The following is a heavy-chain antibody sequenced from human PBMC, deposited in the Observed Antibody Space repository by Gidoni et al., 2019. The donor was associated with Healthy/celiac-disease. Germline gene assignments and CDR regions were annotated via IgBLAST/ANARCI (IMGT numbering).Heavy chain of an antibody. CDR1: GLTFSTAW. Sequence: EVQLVESGGGLVKPGGSLRLSCAASGLTFSTAWMSWVRQAPGKGLEWVGRIKSKTDGGTTDYAAPVKGRFTISRDDSKNTLYLQMNSLKTEDTAVYYCTLSFSVVCAFDIWGQGTMVTVSS. J-gene: IGHJ3*02. V-gene: IGHV3-15*01. CDR3: TLSFSVVCAFDI. CDR2: IKSKTDGGTT. D-gene: IGHD6-6*01.